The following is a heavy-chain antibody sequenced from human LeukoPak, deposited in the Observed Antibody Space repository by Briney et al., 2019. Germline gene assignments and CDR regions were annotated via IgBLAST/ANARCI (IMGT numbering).Heavy chain of an antibody. D-gene: IGHD4-17*01. V-gene: IGHV3-30*02. CDR3: AKAGHDYGDYLFDY. Sequence: PGGSLRLSCAASGSTFSSYGMHWVSQAPGKGLDWVAFMRYDGSNKYYADSVKGRFTISRDNSKITLYLQMNSLRAEDTAVYYCAKAGHDYGDYLFDYWGQGTLVTVSS. CDR1: GSTFSSYG. J-gene: IGHJ4*02. CDR2: MRYDGSNK.